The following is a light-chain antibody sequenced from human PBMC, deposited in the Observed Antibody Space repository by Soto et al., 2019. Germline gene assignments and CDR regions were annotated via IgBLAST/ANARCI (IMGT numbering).Light chain of an antibody. CDR3: SSYSTSYFYF. V-gene: IGLV2-14*01. Sequence: QSALAQPPSASGSPGQSVTISCTGTNRDVGTHNYVSWYQQYPGKAPKLLIYGVTIRPSGISNRFSGSKSGSTASLTISGLRDEDEADYYCSSYSTSYFYFFGSGTKVTVL. CDR1: NRDVGTHNY. J-gene: IGLJ1*01. CDR2: GVT.